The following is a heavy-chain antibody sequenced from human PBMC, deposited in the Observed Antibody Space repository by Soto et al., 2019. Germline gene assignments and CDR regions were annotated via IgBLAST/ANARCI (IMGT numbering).Heavy chain of an antibody. V-gene: IGHV3-23*01. CDR2: ISGSGGST. D-gene: IGHD6-13*01. CDR3: AKDARYRFIAAAGVDY. Sequence: XVSLRLSCAASGFTFSSYAMSWVRQAPGKGLEWVSAISGSGGSTYYADSVKGRFTISRDNSKNTLYLQMNSLRAEDTAVYYCAKDARYRFIAAAGVDYWGQGTLVTVSS. J-gene: IGHJ4*02. CDR1: GFTFSSYA.